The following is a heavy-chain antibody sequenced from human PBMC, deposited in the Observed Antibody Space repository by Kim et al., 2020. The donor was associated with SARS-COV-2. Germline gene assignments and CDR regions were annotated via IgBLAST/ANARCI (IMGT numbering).Heavy chain of an antibody. Sequence: SPSYQGQITISADKSISTAYLQWSSLKASDTAMYYCARQAPGITGTFFDYWGQGTLVTVSS. D-gene: IGHD1-20*01. V-gene: IGHV5-51*01. CDR3: ARQAPGITGTFFDY. J-gene: IGHJ4*02.